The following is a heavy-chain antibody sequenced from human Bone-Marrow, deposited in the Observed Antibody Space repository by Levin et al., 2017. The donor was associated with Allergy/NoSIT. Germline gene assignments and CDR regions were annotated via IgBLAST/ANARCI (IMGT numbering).Heavy chain of an antibody. Sequence: GGSLRLSCAASGFTLSSYGMHWVRQAPGKGLEWVAVIWYDGSNKYYADSVKGRFTISRDNSKNTLYLQMNSLRAEDTAVYYCARDPTGQQLVPFDYWGQGTLVTVSS. CDR3: ARDPTGQQLVPFDY. V-gene: IGHV3-33*01. J-gene: IGHJ4*02. CDR2: IWYDGSNK. D-gene: IGHD6-13*01. CDR1: GFTLSSYG.